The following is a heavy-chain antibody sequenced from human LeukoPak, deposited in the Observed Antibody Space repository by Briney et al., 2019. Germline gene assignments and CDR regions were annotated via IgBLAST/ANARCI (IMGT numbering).Heavy chain of an antibody. J-gene: IGHJ3*02. D-gene: IGHD3-22*01. V-gene: IGHV1-69*04. Sequence: SVKVSCKASGGTFSSYAISWVRQAPGQGLEWMGRIIPILGIANYAQKFQGRVTITADKSTSTAYMELSSLRSEDTAVYYCAVDYYDSSGYGGGAFDIWGQGTMVTVSS. CDR1: GGTFSSYA. CDR3: AVDYYDSSGYGGGAFDI. CDR2: IIPILGIA.